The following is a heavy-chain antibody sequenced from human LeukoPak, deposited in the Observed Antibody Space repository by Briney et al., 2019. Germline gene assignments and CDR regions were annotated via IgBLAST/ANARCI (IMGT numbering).Heavy chain of an antibody. CDR1: GGSFSGYY. V-gene: IGHV4-34*01. CDR2: INHSGST. D-gene: IGHD3-3*01. CDR3: ARGLNDSWTGENY. Sequence: SETLSLTCAVYGGSFSGYYWSWIRQPPGKGLEWIGEINHSGSTNYNPSLKSRVTISLDTSKSQFSLKVRYVTAADTAVYYCARGLNDSWTGENYWGQGTLVTVSS. J-gene: IGHJ4*02.